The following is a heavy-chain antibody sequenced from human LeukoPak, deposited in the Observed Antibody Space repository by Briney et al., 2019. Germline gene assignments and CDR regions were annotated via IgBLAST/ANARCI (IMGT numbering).Heavy chain of an antibody. D-gene: IGHD3-10*01. CDR1: GYTFTGYY. Sequence: ASVKVSCKASGYTFTGYYMHWVRQAPGQGLEWMGRINPNSGGTNYAQEFQGRVTMTRDTSISTAYMELSRLRSDDTAVYYCASYGSGRDFDYWGQGTLVTVSS. J-gene: IGHJ4*02. CDR3: ASYGSGRDFDY. CDR2: INPNSGGT. V-gene: IGHV1-2*06.